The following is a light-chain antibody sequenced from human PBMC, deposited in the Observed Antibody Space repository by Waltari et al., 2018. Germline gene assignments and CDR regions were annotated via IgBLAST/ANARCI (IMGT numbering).Light chain of an antibody. Sequence: DIQMTQAPSSLSASVGDRVTITCQASQDINKNLNWFQQKPGKAPKVLIFDASSLRTGVPLRFSGSGSGTHFTFTISSLQPEDIATYYCQHYENLPLTFGGGTKVGIK. CDR3: QHYENLPLT. CDR2: DAS. V-gene: IGKV1-33*01. J-gene: IGKJ4*01. CDR1: QDINKN.